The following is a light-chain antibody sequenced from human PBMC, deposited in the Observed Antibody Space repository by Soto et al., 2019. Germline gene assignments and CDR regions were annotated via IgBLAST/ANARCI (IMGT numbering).Light chain of an antibody. V-gene: IGLV3-9*01. CDR1: NIGSKN. CDR2: RDS. Sequence: SYELTQPLSVSVALGQTARITCGGNNIGSKNVHWYQQKPGQAPVLVIYRDSNRPSGIPERFSGSNSGNTATLTISRAQAGDEADYYCQVWDSSTLFGGGIKLTVL. J-gene: IGLJ3*02. CDR3: QVWDSSTL.